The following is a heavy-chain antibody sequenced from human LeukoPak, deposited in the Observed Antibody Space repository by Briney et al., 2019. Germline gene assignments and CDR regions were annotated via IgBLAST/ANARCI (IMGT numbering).Heavy chain of an antibody. CDR3: ARLRRDINDWYADDC. Sequence: SETLSLTCSVSGGSVNTYYWSWIRQSAGKGLECIRRISITEGTNYNPSLKSRVSMSVDASKNQVSLKLGSVTAADTAVYYCARLRRDINDWYADDCWGQGTLVTVSS. D-gene: IGHD6-19*01. CDR1: GGSVNTYY. CDR2: ISITEGT. V-gene: IGHV4-4*07. J-gene: IGHJ4*02.